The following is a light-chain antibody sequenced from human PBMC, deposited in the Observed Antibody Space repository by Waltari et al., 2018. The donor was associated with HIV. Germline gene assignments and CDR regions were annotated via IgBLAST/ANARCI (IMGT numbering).Light chain of an antibody. J-gene: IGKJ4*01. CDR2: DAS. CDR3: QQRSKWLT. CDR1: QSVRNY. Sequence: IVLTQSPVTLPFLSGERSPSSCRPSQSVRNYIAWYQQKPGQARRLIIYDASNRATGIPARFSSSAAGTDFTLTISSLEPEDFAVYYWQQRSKWLTFGGGTKVEIK. V-gene: IGKV3-11*01.